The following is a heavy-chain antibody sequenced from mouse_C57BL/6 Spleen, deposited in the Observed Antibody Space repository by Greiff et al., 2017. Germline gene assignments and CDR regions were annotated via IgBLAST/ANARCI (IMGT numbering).Heavy chain of an antibody. CDR3: TRRRNSAWFAY. V-gene: IGHV1-15*01. J-gene: IGHJ3*01. Sequence: QVQLKESGAELVRPGASVTLSCKASGYTFTDYEMPWVKQTPVHGLEWIGAIDPETGGTAYNQKFKGKVIMTADKSSSTAYMELRSLTSEDSAVYYCTRRRNSAWFAYWGQGTLVTVSA. CDR1: GYTFTDYE. CDR2: IDPETGGT.